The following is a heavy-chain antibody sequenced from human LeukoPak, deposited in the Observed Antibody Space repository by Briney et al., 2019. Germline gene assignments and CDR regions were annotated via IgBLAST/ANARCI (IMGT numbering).Heavy chain of an antibody. CDR2: ISSSSSTI. D-gene: IGHD3-10*01. J-gene: IGHJ5*02. CDR1: GFTFSSYA. Sequence: PGGSLRLSCAASGFTFSSYAMSWVRQAPGKGLEWVSYISSSSSTIYYADSVKGRFTISRDNAKNSLYLQMNSLRAEDTAVYYCARDEVGGVRGVYNWFDPWGQGTLVTVSS. V-gene: IGHV3-48*04. CDR3: ARDEVGGVRGVYNWFDP.